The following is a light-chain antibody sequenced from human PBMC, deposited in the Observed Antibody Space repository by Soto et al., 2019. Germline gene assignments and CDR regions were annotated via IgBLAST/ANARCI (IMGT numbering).Light chain of an antibody. J-gene: IGKJ1*01. Sequence: IQMTQSPSSLSASVGDRVTITCPASQDISNYLNWYQQKPGKAPKLLIYDASNLETGVPSRFSGSGSGTDFTFTISSLQPDDFATYYCQQYNSYSFGQGTKVDIK. CDR2: DAS. V-gene: IGKV1-33*01. CDR3: QQYNSYS. CDR1: QDISNY.